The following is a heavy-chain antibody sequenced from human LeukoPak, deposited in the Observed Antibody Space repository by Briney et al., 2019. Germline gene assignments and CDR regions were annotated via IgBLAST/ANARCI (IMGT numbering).Heavy chain of an antibody. Sequence: GGSLRLSCAASGFTFDTYAMTWVRQAPGKGLEWVSSISSGGTYIYYAESVRGRSTISRDNAKNFLYLQLSTLRVEDTAVYYCARDRPTGRSRGVVVQWGQGTLVTVSS. D-gene: IGHD2-15*01. V-gene: IGHV3-21*01. J-gene: IGHJ4*02. CDR3: ARDRPTGRSRGVVVQ. CDR2: ISSGGTYI. CDR1: GFTFDTYA.